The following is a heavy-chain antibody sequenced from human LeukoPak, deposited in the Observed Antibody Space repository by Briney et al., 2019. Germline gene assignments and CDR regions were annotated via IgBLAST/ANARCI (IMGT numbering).Heavy chain of an antibody. D-gene: IGHD3-22*01. J-gene: IGHJ4*02. Sequence: GGSLRLSCAASGFTFSSYSMNWVRQAPGKGLEWVLYISSSSSTIYYADSVKGRFTISRDNAKNSLYLQMNSLRAEDTAVYYCAREPLDSSGYYYPPYYFGYWGQGTLVTVSS. CDR2: ISSSSSTI. CDR3: AREPLDSSGYYYPPYYFGY. CDR1: GFTFSSYS. V-gene: IGHV3-48*01.